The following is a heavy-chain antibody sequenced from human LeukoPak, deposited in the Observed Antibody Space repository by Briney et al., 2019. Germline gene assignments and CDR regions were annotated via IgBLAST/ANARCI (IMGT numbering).Heavy chain of an antibody. CDR3: ARDLGLPPSYYFDY. D-gene: IGHD7-27*01. CDR2: ISYDGSNK. J-gene: IGHJ4*02. CDR1: GFTFSSYS. V-gene: IGHV3-30*03. Sequence: GGSLRLSCAASGFTFSSYSMHWVRQAPGKGLEWVAVISYDGSNKYYADSVKGRFTISRDNSKNTLYLQMNSLRAEDTAVYYCARDLGLPPSYYFDYWGQGTLVTVSS.